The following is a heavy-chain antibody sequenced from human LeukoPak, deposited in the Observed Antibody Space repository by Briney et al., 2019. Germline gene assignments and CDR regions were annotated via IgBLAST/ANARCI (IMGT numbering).Heavy chain of an antibody. CDR1: GFNFGDFA. CDR2: VTWDSGRL. D-gene: IGHD3/OR15-3a*01. J-gene: IGHJ4*02. Sequence: PGGSLRLSCAASGFNFGDFAMHWVRQAPGKGLEWVSGVTWDSGRLGYADSVKGRFTISRDNAKNTLYLQMNSLRAEDTAVYYCARALWTYFDYWGQGTLVTVSS. CDR3: ARALWTYFDY. V-gene: IGHV3-9*01.